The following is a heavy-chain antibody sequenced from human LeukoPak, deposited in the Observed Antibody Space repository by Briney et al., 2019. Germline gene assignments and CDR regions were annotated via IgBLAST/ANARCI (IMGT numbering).Heavy chain of an antibody. CDR3: ARGTSYDQGAFDI. D-gene: IGHD3-22*01. Sequence: SVKVSCKASGGTFSSYAISWVRQAPGQGLEWMGRIIPIFGTANYAQKFQGRVTITADKSTSTAYMELSSLRSEDTAVYYCARGTSYDQGAFDIWGQGTMVTVSS. CDR1: GGTFSSYA. V-gene: IGHV1-69*06. CDR2: IIPIFGTA. J-gene: IGHJ3*02.